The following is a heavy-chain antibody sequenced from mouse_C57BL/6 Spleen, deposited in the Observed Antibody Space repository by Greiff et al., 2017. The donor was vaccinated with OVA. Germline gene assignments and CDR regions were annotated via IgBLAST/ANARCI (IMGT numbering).Heavy chain of an antibody. J-gene: IGHJ1*03. CDR3: ARGETTGNSYDPYFDV. V-gene: IGHV3-6*01. CDR2: ISYDGSN. Sequence: EVQLQESGPGLVKPSQSLSLTCSVTGYSITSGYYWNWIRQFPGNKLEWMGYISYDGSNNYNPYLKNRISITRDTSKHQFFMQLTSVTTEDTATYYCARGETTGNSYDPYFDVWGTGTTVTVSS. CDR1: GYSITSGYY. D-gene: IGHD1-1*01.